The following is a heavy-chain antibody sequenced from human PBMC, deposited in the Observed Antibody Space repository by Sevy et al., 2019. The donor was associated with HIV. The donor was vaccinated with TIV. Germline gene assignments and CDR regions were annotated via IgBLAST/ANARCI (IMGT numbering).Heavy chain of an antibody. D-gene: IGHD3-3*01. V-gene: IGHV3-23*01. Sequence: GGSLRLSCAASGFGLNGNAMSWVRQAPGKGLEWVAAIHGGDDTTHYGDSVKGQFTISRDSFKNILYLQMDSLRVEDTAVYYCAKDILGWAFDYWGHGTLVTVSS. J-gene: IGHJ4*01. CDR1: GFGLNGNA. CDR2: IHGGDDTT. CDR3: AKDILGWAFDY.